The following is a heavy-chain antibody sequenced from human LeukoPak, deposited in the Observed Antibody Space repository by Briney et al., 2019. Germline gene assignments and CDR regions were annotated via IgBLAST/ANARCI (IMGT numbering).Heavy chain of an antibody. V-gene: IGHV1-8*01. CDR3: ARGDWAPEY. D-gene: IGHD3-9*01. CDR2: MNPNSGNT. CDR1: GYTFITYD. J-gene: IGHJ4*02. Sequence: ASVKVSCKASGYTFITYDINWVRQAPGQGLEWMGWMNPNSGNTGYAQKFQGRVTMTRDTSISTAYMELSSLRSEDTAVYYCARGDWAPEYWGQGTLVTVSS.